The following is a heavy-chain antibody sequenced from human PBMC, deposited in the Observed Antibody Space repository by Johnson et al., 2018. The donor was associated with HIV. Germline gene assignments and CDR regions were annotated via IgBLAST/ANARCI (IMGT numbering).Heavy chain of an antibody. Sequence: VQLVESGGGVVQPGRSLRLSCAASEFTFSSYAFHWVRQAPGKGLEWVALISSDGSGKYYADSVKGRFTISRDNSKNTVYLQMNSLRAEDTAVYYCARPLKNFPSNFDAFDIWGQGTMVTVSS. J-gene: IGHJ3*02. CDR2: ISSDGSGK. V-gene: IGHV3-30*04. D-gene: IGHD4-11*01. CDR1: EFTFSSYA. CDR3: ARPLKNFPSNFDAFDI.